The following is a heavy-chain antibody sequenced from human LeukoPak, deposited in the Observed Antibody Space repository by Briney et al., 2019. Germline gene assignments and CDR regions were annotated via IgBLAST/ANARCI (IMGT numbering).Heavy chain of an antibody. J-gene: IGHJ4*02. CDR1: GFTFTSHS. CDR3: GRDRYGDYLVDC. V-gene: IGHV3-48*02. CDR2: ISGTGTNI. Sequence: GGSLRLSCVASGFTFTSHSLNWVRQAPGKGLEWVAYISGTGTNIYYADSVKGRFTISRDNAMNSVYLQMDSLRDEDTAVYYCGRDRYGDYLVDCWGQGTLVAVSS. D-gene: IGHD4-17*01.